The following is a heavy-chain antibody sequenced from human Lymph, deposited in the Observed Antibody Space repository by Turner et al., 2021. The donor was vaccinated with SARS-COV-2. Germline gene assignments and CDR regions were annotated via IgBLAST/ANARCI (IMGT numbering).Heavy chain of an antibody. CDR3: ARHQGSTSGYDHGMNV. V-gene: IGHV4-59*08. CDR2: FYKIGSI. CDR1: GGSISSTS. D-gene: IGHD1-1*01. J-gene: IGHJ6*02. Sequence: QVQLQESGPGLVRPSETLSRTCTVSGGSISSTSWSWIRQSPGRGLEWFGYFYKIGSIDYNPTLRSQVTISVDTSKNQLSLNLISVTAADTAVYYCARHQGSTSGYDHGMNVWGQGTAVIVSS.